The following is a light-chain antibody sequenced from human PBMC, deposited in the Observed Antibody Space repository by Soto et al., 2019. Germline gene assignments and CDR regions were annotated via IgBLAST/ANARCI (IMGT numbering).Light chain of an antibody. J-gene: IGLJ1*01. Sequence: QSALTQPASVAGSPGQSITISCTGTSSDVGGYNYVSWYQQHPGKAPKLMIDEVSNRPSGFSNRFSGSKSGNTASLTISGLQAEDEADYYCSSYTSSSTLVVFGTGTKLTVL. CDR2: EVS. CDR1: SSDVGGYNY. V-gene: IGLV2-14*01. CDR3: SSYTSSSTLVV.